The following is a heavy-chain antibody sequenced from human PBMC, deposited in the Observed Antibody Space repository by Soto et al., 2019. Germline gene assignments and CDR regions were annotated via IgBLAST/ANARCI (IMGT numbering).Heavy chain of an antibody. D-gene: IGHD3-22*01. J-gene: IGHJ4*02. CDR1: GFTFSNAW. V-gene: IGHV3-15*07. Sequence: EVQLVESGGGLVKPGGSLRLSCAASGFTFSNAWMNWVRQAPGKGLEWVGRIKSKTDGGTTDYGAPVKGRFTISREDSKNTLYLQMNSLKTEDTAVYYCTTDEYYYDSSGFDYWGQGTLVTVSS. CDR3: TTDEYYYDSSGFDY. CDR2: IKSKTDGGTT.